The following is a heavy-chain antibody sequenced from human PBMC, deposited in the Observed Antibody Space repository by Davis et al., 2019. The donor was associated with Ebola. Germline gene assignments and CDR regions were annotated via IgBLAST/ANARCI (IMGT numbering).Heavy chain of an antibody. J-gene: IGHJ6*02. CDR2: IYPGDSDT. Sequence: PGGSLRLSCKGSGYSFTSYWIGWVRQMPGKGLEWMGIIYPGDSDTRYSPSFQGQVTISADKSISTAYLQWSSLKASDTAMYYCARGTDCSSTSCYANYYYYYGMDVWGQGTTVTVSS. CDR3: ARGTDCSSTSCYANYYYYYGMDV. D-gene: IGHD2-2*01. CDR1: GYSFTSYW. V-gene: IGHV5-51*01.